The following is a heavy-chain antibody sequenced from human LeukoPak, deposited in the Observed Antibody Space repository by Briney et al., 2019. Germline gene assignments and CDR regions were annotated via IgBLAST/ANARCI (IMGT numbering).Heavy chain of an antibody. CDR3: ARGSRTTAFHFYYYMDV. Sequence: SETLSLTCAVSGYSISTDSYWGWIRQPPGKGLEWIGGIYHSGSTYYNSSLKSRVTISVDTSKNQFSLKLSSVTAADTAVYFCARGSRTTAFHFYYYMDVWGKGTTVTVSS. V-gene: IGHV4-38-2*01. CDR2: IYHSGST. CDR1: GYSISTDSY. D-gene: IGHD1-1*01. J-gene: IGHJ6*03.